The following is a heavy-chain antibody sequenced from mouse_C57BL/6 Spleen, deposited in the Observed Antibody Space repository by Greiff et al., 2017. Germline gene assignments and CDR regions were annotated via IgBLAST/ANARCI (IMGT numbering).Heavy chain of an antibody. J-gene: IGHJ2*01. V-gene: IGHV2-2*01. Sequence: VQLKQSGPGLVQPSQSLSITCTVSGFSLTSYGVHWVRQSPGKGLEWLGVIWSGGSTDYNAAFISRLSISKDNSKSQVFFKMNSLQADDTAIYYCARSDGSYFDYWGQGTTLTVSS. CDR1: GFSLTSYG. D-gene: IGHD2-3*01. CDR3: ARSDGSYFDY. CDR2: IWSGGST.